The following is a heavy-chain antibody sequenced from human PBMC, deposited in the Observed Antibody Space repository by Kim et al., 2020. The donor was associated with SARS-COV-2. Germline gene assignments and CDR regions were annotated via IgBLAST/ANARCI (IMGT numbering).Heavy chain of an antibody. Sequence: GGSLRLSCKASGLSFNNYAMSWVRQAPGKGLEWLSSINYNGGSINYGDSVKGRFIISRDNSKSTLFLQMNRLRAEDTALYYCVKVGHFDWLLSAGGYYFDSWGQGSLVTVSS. V-gene: IGHV3-23*01. CDR1: GLSFNNYA. D-gene: IGHD3-9*01. J-gene: IGHJ4*02. CDR3: VKVGHFDWLLSAGGYYFDS. CDR2: INYNGGSI.